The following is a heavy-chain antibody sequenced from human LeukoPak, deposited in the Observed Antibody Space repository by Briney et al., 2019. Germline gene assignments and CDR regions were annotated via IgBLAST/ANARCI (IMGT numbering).Heavy chain of an antibody. V-gene: IGHV4-34*01. CDR3: ARKGRRLLWFGESTPYYFDY. Sequence: GRTNYNPSLKSRVTIPVDTSKNQFSLKLSSVTAADTAVYYCARKGRRLLWFGESTPYYFDYWGQGTLVTVSS. CDR2: GRT. J-gene: IGHJ4*02. D-gene: IGHD3-10*01.